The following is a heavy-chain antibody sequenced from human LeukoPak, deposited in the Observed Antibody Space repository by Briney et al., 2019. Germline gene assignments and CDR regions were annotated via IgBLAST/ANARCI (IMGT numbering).Heavy chain of an antibody. CDR1: GFTFSSYS. CDR2: ISGGGGNT. Sequence: GGSLRLSCVVSGFTFSSYSINWVRQAPGKGLEWVSTISGGGGNTYYADSVKGRFTISRDNSKNTLYLQMNSLRAEDTAVYYCAKHSGYDYVSYYYYGMDVWGQGTTVTVSS. V-gene: IGHV3-23*01. CDR3: AKHSGYDYVSYYYYGMDV. D-gene: IGHD5-12*01. J-gene: IGHJ6*02.